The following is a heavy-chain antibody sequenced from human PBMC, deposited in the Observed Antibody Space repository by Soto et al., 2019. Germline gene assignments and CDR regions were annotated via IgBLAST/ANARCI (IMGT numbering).Heavy chain of an antibody. CDR2: IYYSGST. Sequence: PSETLSLTCTFSGGSISSGGYYWSWIRQHPGKGLEWIGYIYYSGSTYYNPSLKSRVTISVDTSKNQFSLKLSSVTAADTAVYYCARDLVAAAFSDYYYGMDVWGQGTTVTVSS. V-gene: IGHV4-31*03. D-gene: IGHD6-13*01. J-gene: IGHJ6*01. CDR3: ARDLVAAAFSDYYYGMDV. CDR1: GGSISSGGYY.